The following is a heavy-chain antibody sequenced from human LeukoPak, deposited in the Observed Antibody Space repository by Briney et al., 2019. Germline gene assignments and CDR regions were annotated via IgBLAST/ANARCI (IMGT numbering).Heavy chain of an antibody. D-gene: IGHD3-10*01. CDR2: IYPGGTT. CDR1: GYSISSGYF. V-gene: IGHV4-38-2*02. CDR3: AREERDKSWFVVGDY. J-gene: IGHJ4*02. Sequence: SETLSLTCTVSGYSISSGYFWGWARQPPGKGLEWIGSIYPGGTTYYSPSLKSRLTIPVDTSRHQLSLKLSFVNAADTAVYYCAREERDKSWFVVGDYWGPGTLVTVSS.